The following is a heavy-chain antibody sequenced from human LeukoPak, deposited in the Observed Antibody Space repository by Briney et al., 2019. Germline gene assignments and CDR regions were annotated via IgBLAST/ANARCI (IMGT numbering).Heavy chain of an antibody. Sequence: GGSLRLSCAASGFTFSSHWMSWVRQAPGKGLEWVANIKQDGSEKYYVDSVKGRFTISRDNAKNSLYLQMNRLRAEDTAVYYCARDLPYYDFWSGYYLSYYYGMDVWGQGTTVTVSS. CDR3: ARDLPYYDFWSGYYLSYYYGMDV. J-gene: IGHJ6*02. CDR2: IKQDGSEK. D-gene: IGHD3-3*01. V-gene: IGHV3-7*03. CDR1: GFTFSSHW.